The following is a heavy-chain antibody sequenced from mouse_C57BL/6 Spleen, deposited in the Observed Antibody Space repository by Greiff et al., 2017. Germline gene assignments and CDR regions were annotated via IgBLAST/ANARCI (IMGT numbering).Heavy chain of an antibody. V-gene: IGHV2-6-1*01. D-gene: IGHD3-2*02. CDR1: GFSLTSYG. Sequence: VQGVESGPGLVAPSQSLSITCTVSGFSLTSYGVHWVRQPPGKGLEWLVVIWSDGSTTYNSALKSRLSISKDNSKSQVFLKMNSLQTDDTAMYYCARHGSSGYVGYFDYWGQGTTLTVSS. CDR2: IWSDGST. CDR3: ARHGSSGYVGYFDY. J-gene: IGHJ2*01.